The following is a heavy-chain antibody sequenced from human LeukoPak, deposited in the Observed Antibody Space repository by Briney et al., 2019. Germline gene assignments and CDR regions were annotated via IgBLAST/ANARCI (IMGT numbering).Heavy chain of an antibody. CDR1: GFTFSSYG. D-gene: IGHD2-15*01. CDR2: ISTSGSYI. CDR3: ARDQKGSGGSCYDY. Sequence: PGGSLRLSCAASGFTFSSYGMHWVRQAPGKGLEWVSSISTSGSYIYYADSVKGRFTISRDNAKNSLYLQMNSLRAEDTAVYYCARDQKGSGGSCYDYWGQGTLVTVSS. J-gene: IGHJ4*02. V-gene: IGHV3-21*01.